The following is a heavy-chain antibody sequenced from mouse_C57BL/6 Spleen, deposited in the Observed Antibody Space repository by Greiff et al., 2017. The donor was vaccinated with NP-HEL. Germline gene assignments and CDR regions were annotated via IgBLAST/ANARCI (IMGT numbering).Heavy chain of an antibody. CDR1: GYAFTNYL. V-gene: IGHV1-54*01. J-gene: IGHJ4*01. Sequence: QVQLKQSGAELVRPGTSVKVSCKASGYAFTNYLIEWVKQRPGQGLEWIGVINPGSGGTNYNEKFKGKATLTADKSSSTAYMQLSSLTSEDSAVYFCARPSYDSYAMDYWGQGTSVTVSS. CDR3: ARPSYDSYAMDY. CDR2: INPGSGGT.